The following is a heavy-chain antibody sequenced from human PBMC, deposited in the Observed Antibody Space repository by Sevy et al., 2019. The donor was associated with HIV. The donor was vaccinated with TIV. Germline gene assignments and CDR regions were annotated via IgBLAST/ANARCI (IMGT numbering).Heavy chain of an antibody. Sequence: LSLTCAASGFTFNRYLMHWVRQVPGKGLVWVSQIKHDGSSTTYADSVRGRFTISRDNAKNTLYLEMKNLRAEDTAVYYCAREGVDFWSGPVDFYYGMDVWGPGATVTVSS. CDR3: AREGVDFWSGPVDFYYGMDV. CDR2: IKHDGSST. D-gene: IGHD3-3*01. J-gene: IGHJ6*02. CDR1: GFTFNRYL. V-gene: IGHV3-74*01.